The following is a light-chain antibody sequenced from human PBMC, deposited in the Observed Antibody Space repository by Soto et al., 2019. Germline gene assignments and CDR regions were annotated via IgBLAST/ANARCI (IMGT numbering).Light chain of an antibody. CDR3: HQYVKSPYT. V-gene: IGKV3-20*01. CDR2: AAS. Sequence: EIVLTQSPGTLSLSPGERATLSCRASQSISSTYLAWYQQKPGQAPRPLIFAASSRATGIPDRFGGSGSGTYFTLTISRLEPEDFAMYYCHQYVKSPYTFGPGTKVEIK. CDR1: QSISSTY. J-gene: IGKJ3*01.